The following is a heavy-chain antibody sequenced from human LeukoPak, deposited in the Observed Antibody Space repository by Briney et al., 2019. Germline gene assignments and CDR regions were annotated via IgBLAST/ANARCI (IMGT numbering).Heavy chain of an antibody. V-gene: IGHV3-7*01. D-gene: IGHD6-13*01. CDR3: ARGLSGWYGQYYFDH. J-gene: IGHJ4*02. CDR1: GFTFSSYW. Sequence: GSLRLSCAASGFTFSSYWMSWVRQAPGKGLEWVANIKQDGSEKYYVDSVKGRFTISRDNAKNSLYLQMNSLRAEDTAVYYCARGLSGWYGQYYFDHWGQGTQVTVSS. CDR2: IKQDGSEK.